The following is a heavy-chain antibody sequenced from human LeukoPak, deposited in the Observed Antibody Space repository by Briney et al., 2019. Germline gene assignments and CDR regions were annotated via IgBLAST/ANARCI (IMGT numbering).Heavy chain of an antibody. CDR2: IYSGGST. V-gene: IGHV3-66*01. CDR3: ARTRGGPYFDY. J-gene: IGHJ4*02. CDR1: GFTVSSNY. Sequence: GGSLRLSCAASGFTVSSNYMSWVRQAPGKGLEWVSVIYSGGSTYYADSVKGRFTISRDNSKNTLYLQMNSLRAEDTAVYYCARTRGGPYFDYWGQGTLVTVSS. D-gene: IGHD2-15*01.